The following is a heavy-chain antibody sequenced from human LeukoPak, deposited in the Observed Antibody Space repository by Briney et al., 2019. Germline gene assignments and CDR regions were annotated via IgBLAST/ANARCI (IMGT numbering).Heavy chain of an antibody. CDR2: IRYDGSNK. CDR1: GFTFSSYG. Sequence: RAGGSLRLSCAASGFTFSSYGMHWVRQAPGKGLEWVAFIRYDGSNKYYADSVKGRFTISRDNSKNTLYLQMNSLRAEDTAVYYCAKPIAAAGGGFDYWGQGTLVTVSS. CDR3: AKPIAAAGGGFDY. J-gene: IGHJ4*02. V-gene: IGHV3-30*02. D-gene: IGHD6-13*01.